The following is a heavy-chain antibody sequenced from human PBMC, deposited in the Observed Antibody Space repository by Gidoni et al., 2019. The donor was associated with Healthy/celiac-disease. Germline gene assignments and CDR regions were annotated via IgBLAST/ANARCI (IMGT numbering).Heavy chain of an antibody. Sequence: QAQLVQSGDEVKKPGASVKVSCKASGYTFTGYYMHWVRQAPGQGLEWMGWINPNSGGPNYAQKFQGWVTMTRDTSISTAYMELSRLRSDDTAVYYCARGGQLVGFYYFDYWGQGTLVTVSS. D-gene: IGHD6-6*01. V-gene: IGHV1-2*04. CDR1: GYTFTGYY. CDR2: INPNSGGP. J-gene: IGHJ4*02. CDR3: ARGGQLVGFYYFDY.